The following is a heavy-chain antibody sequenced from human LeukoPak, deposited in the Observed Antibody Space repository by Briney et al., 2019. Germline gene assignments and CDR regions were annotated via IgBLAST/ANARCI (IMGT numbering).Heavy chain of an antibody. J-gene: IGHJ5*02. D-gene: IGHD4-23*01. CDR3: ARDSKGYGGNYNWFDP. CDR1: GGSISSGGYY. Sequence: PSQTLSLTCTVSGGSISSGGYYWSWIRQHPGKGLEWIGYIYYSGSTYYNPSLKSRVTISVDTSKNLFSLKLSSVTAADTAVYYCARDSKGYGGNYNWFDPWGQGTLVTVSS. V-gene: IGHV4-31*03. CDR2: IYYSGST.